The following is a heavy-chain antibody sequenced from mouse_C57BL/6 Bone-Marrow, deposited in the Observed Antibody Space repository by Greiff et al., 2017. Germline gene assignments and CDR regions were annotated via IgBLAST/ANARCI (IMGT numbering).Heavy chain of an antibody. CDR3: AKSWPFDS. Sequence: VQLKQSGAELVKPGASVKISCKASGYAFSSYWMNWVTQRPGKGLEWIGQIYPGDGDNNYNGKLKGKGTLTAYKPSSTAYMQLISLTSLVSAVYFSAKSWPFDSRGQGTPLTLSP. CDR1: GYAFSSYW. V-gene: IGHV1-80*01. J-gene: IGHJ2*01. CDR2: IYPGDGDN.